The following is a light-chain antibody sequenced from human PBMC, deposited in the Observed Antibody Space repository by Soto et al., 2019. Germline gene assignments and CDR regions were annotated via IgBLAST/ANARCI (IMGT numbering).Light chain of an antibody. CDR2: QDS. CDR1: KLGDKY. V-gene: IGLV3-1*01. Sequence: SYELTQPPSVSVSPGQTASITCSGDKLGDKYACWYQQKPRQSPVLVIYQDSKRPSGIPERFSGSNSGNTATLTISGTQAMDEAYYYCQAWDSSSVVFGGGTKVTVL. CDR3: QAWDSSSVV. J-gene: IGLJ2*01.